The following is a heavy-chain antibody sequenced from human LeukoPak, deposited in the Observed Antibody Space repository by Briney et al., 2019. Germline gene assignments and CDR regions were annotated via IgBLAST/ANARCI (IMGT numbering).Heavy chain of an antibody. CDR1: GFTFSSYW. V-gene: IGHV3-7*01. CDR3: ARDVRGVIYYYYYYMDV. J-gene: IGHJ6*03. CDR2: IKQDGSEK. D-gene: IGHD3-16*02. Sequence: GGSLRLSCAASGFTFSSYWMSWVRQAPGKGLEWVANIKQDGSEKYYVDSVKGRFTISRDNAKNSLYLQMNSLRAEDTAVYYCARDVRGVIYYYYYYMDVWGKGTTVTVSS.